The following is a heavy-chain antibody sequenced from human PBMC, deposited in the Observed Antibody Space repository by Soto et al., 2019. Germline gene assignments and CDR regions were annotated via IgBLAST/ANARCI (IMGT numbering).Heavy chain of an antibody. CDR2: IYYSGST. CDR3: ARDRVDYGDYVFGEGTPSYYMDV. CDR1: GGSISSYY. Sequence: PSETLSLTCTVSGGSISSYYWSWIRQPPGKGLEWMGYIYYSGSTNYNPSLKSRVTISVDTSKNQFSLKLSSVTAADTAVYYCARDRVDYGDYVFGEGTPSYYMDVWGKGTTVTVSS. V-gene: IGHV4-59*01. D-gene: IGHD4-17*01. J-gene: IGHJ6*03.